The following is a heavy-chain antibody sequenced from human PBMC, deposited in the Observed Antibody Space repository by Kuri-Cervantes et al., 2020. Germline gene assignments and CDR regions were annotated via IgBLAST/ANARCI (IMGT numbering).Heavy chain of an antibody. Sequence: GESLKISCAASGFTFSNAWMSWVRQAPGKGLEWVSYISSSGSTMYDADSVRGRFTISRDNAKNPLYLQMNSLGAEDTAVYYCARGPLDGFIPYWGQGTLVTVSS. CDR1: GFTFSNAW. D-gene: IGHD5-24*01. V-gene: IGHV3-11*01. CDR2: ISSSGSTM. CDR3: ARGPLDGFIPY. J-gene: IGHJ4*02.